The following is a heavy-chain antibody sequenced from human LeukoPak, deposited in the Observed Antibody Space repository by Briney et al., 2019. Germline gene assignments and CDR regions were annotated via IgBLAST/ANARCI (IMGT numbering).Heavy chain of an antibody. CDR2: MSSSGGPI. CDR1: GFTFSNYN. D-gene: IGHD5-18*01. CDR3: ARGSRGSSHGLAFDM. Sequence: GRSLRLSCAASGFTFSNYNMNWVRQAPGKGLEWVSLMSSSGGPIYYADSLKGRFTISRDNAKNSLYLQMDSLRAGDTAVYYCARGSRGSSHGLAFDMWGQGTMVTVSS. J-gene: IGHJ3*02. V-gene: IGHV3-48*04.